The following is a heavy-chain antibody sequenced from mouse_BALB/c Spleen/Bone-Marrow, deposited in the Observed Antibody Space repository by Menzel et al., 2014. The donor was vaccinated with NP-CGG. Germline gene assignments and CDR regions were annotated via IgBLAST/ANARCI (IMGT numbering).Heavy chain of an antibody. CDR3: AREGRYYGKRYYFDY. V-gene: IGHV2-9*02. CDR2: IWAGGST. J-gene: IGHJ2*01. Sequence: VQLQESGPGLVAPSQSLSITCTVSGFSLTSYGLHWVRQPPGKGLEWLGVIWAGGSTNYNSALMSRLSISKDYSKSQVFLKMNSLQTDDTAMYYCAREGRYYGKRYYFDYWGQGTTLTVSS. CDR1: GFSLTSYG. D-gene: IGHD1-1*01.